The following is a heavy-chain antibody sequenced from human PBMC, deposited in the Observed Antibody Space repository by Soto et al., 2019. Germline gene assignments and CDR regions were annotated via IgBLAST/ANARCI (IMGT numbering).Heavy chain of an antibody. CDR3: TTGAHMITFGGVIGPDS. J-gene: IGHJ4*02. CDR1: GYTLTKLA. D-gene: IGHD3-16*02. CDR2: FDVEDAET. Sequence: ASVKVSCKVSGYTLTKLAMHWVRQAPGKGLEWMGGFDVEDAETIYAQKFQGRVTMTEDTSTDTAYMGLSSLRSEDTAVYYCTTGAHMITFGGVIGPDSWGQGTLVTVSS. V-gene: IGHV1-24*01.